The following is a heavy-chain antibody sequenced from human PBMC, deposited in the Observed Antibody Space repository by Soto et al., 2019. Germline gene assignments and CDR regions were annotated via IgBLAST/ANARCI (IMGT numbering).Heavy chain of an antibody. CDR3: ARPYYYDSSGYPDYFDY. Sequence: AAGKVSCKASGGTFSSYAISWVRQAPGQVLEWMGGIIPIFGTANYAQKFQGRVTITADESTSTAYMELSSLRSEDTAVYYCARPYYYDSSGYPDYFDYWGQGTLVTVSS. CDR1: GGTFSSYA. CDR2: IIPIFGTA. J-gene: IGHJ4*02. D-gene: IGHD3-22*01. V-gene: IGHV1-69*13.